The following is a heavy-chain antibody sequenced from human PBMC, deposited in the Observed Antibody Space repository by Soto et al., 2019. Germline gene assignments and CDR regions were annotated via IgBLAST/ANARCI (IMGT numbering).Heavy chain of an antibody. D-gene: IGHD3-10*01. Sequence: PGGSLRLSCAASGFTFSSYAMSWVRQAPGKGLEWVSAISGSGGSTYYADSVKGRFTISRDNSKNTLYLQMNSLRAEDTAVYYCAKVDGITMVREYYFDYWGQGTLVTVSS. V-gene: IGHV3-23*01. CDR1: GFTFSSYA. J-gene: IGHJ4*02. CDR3: AKVDGITMVREYYFDY. CDR2: ISGSGGST.